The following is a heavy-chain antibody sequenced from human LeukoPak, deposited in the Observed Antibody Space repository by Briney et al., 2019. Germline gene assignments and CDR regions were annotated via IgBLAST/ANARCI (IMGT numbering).Heavy chain of an antibody. CDR3: ARGLGYCSSTSCSPYDY. CDR1: GYTFTCYY. D-gene: IGHD2-2*01. J-gene: IGHJ4*02. V-gene: IGHV1-46*01. CDR2: INPSGGST. Sequence: ASVKVSCKASGYTFTCYYMHWVRQAPGQGLEWMGIINPSGGSTSYAQKFQGRVTMTRDTSASTVYMELSSLRSEDTAVYYCARGLGYCSSTSCSPYDYWGQGTLVTVSS.